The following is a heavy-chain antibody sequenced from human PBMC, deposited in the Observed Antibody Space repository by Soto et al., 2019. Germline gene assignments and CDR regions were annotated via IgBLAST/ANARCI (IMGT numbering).Heavy chain of an antibody. CDR1: GFTFSNYD. CDR3: GGAGYSSAC. D-gene: IGHD6-19*01. J-gene: IGHJ4*02. CDR2: IGTAGDT. V-gene: IGHV3-13*01. Sequence: PGGSLRLSRAASGFTFSNYDMRWDRQVTGKGLEWVSTIGTAGDTYYPGSVKGRFTISRENAKNSLYLQMNSLRAEGTAVYYCGGAGYSSACWGQGTLVTVSS.